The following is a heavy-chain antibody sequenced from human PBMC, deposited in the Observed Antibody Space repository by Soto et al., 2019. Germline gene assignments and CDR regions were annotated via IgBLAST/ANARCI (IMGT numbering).Heavy chain of an antibody. CDR3: AKDLGEVHLGELSLSNCFDY. CDR2: ISGSGGST. V-gene: IGHV3-23*01. J-gene: IGHJ4*02. D-gene: IGHD3-16*02. Sequence: GGSLRLSCAASGFTFSSYAMSWVRQAPGKGLEWVSAISGSGGSTYYADSVKGRFTISRDNSKNTLYLQMNSLRAEDTAVYYCAKDLGEVHLGELSLSNCFDYWGQGTLVTVSS. CDR1: GFTFSSYA.